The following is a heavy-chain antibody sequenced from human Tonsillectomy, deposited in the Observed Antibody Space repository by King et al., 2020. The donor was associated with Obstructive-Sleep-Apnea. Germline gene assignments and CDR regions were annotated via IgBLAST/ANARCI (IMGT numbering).Heavy chain of an antibody. CDR2: IQYDGTNK. CDR3: AKLDTVPLWFDP. Sequence: VQLVESGGGVVQPGRSLRLSCAASGFTFNSFGMHWVRQAPGKGLEWVAFIQYDGTNKYYADSVKGRFTISRDNSKNTVYLQMNSLRAEDTAVYFCAKLDTVPLWFDPWDQGTLVTVSS. CDR1: GFTFNSFG. J-gene: IGHJ5*02. V-gene: IGHV3-30*02. D-gene: IGHD5-18*01.